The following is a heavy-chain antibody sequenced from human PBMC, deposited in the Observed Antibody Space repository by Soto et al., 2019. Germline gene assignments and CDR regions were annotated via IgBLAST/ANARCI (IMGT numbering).Heavy chain of an antibody. Sequence: AAECKIRGFGMHRVRQDTGKGLEWVAVISYDGNSKYYADSVKGRFTISRDNSKNTLYLQMNSLRAEDTAVYYCAKPVDSRSNSRCFDYWGPGTLVTVSS. J-gene: IGHJ4*02. CDR2: ISYDGNSK. V-gene: IGHV3-30*18. CDR1: ECKIRGFG. D-gene: IGHD4-4*01. CDR3: AKPVDSRSNSRCFDY.